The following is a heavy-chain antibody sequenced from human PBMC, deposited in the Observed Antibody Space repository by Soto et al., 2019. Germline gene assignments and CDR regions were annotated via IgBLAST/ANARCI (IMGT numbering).Heavy chain of an antibody. D-gene: IGHD2-2*01. V-gene: IGHV3-33*01. CDR3: ERSVVVRAAPDY. J-gene: IGHJ4*02. CDR1: GFTFSSYG. Sequence: GGSLRLSCEASGFTFSSYGMHWVRQAPGKGLEWVAVIWYDGSKKYHGDSVMGRFTISRDNAKNTRYLQMNSLRDDDTAVYYCERSVVVRAAPDYWGQGILVAVTS. CDR2: IWYDGSKK.